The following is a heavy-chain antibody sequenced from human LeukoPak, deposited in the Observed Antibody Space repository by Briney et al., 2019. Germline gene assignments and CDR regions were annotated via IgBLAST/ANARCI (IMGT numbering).Heavy chain of an antibody. CDR2: INHSGST. D-gene: IGHD5-12*01. V-gene: IGHV4-34*01. CDR3: ARSRGIYSGYDLAY. J-gene: IGHJ4*02. Sequence: SETLSLTCAVYGGSFSGYYWSWIRQPPGKGLEWIGEINHSGSTNYNPSLKSRVTISVDTSKNQFSLKLSSVTAADTAVHYCARSRGIYSGYDLAYWGQGTLVTVSS. CDR1: GGSFSGYY.